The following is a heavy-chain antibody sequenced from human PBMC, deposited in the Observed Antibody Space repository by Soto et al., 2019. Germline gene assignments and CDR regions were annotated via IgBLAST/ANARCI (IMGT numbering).Heavy chain of an antibody. J-gene: IGHJ6*02. Sequence: PGESLKISCKTSGYSFTSHWIAWVRQMPGKGLEWMGIIYPSDSDIRYRPSFQGQVTISVDKSNSTAYLQWSSLKASDTATYYCARQDYSNYRGGMDVWGQGTTVTVSS. CDR2: IYPSDSDI. CDR3: ARQDYSNYRGGMDV. D-gene: IGHD2-2*01. CDR1: GYSFTSHW. V-gene: IGHV5-51*01.